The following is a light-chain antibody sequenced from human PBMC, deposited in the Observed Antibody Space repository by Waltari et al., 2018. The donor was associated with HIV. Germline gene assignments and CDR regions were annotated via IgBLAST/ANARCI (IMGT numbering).Light chain of an antibody. CDR2: GNK. J-gene: IGLJ2*01. Sequence: QAVLTPPPSVSGAPGPRVTISCTGSTPQHGADSDVPWYQQIPGTAPKLLISGNKNRPSGVPDRFSASKSGTSAYLTITGLQAEDEADYFCQSYDITLSASVVFGGGTKLTVL. CDR3: QSYDITLSASVV. CDR1: TPQHGADSD. V-gene: IGLV1-40*01.